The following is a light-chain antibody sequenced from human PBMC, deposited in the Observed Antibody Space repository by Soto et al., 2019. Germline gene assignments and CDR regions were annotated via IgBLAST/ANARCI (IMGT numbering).Light chain of an antibody. CDR1: QIVSNK. CDR3: QQYNKWPWT. J-gene: IGKJ1*01. V-gene: IGKV3-15*01. CDR2: GAS. Sequence: EIVLTQSPGTLSLSPGERGTLSCRASQIVSNKLAWYQQKPGQTPRLLIYGASTRATGIPARFSGTGSGTEFTLTINNLQSEDFAVYYCQQYNKWPWTFGQGTKVDIK.